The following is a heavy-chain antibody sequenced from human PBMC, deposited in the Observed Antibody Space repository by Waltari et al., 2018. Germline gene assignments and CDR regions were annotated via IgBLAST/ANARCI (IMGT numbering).Heavy chain of an antibody. Sequence: QVQLVESGGGVVQPGRSLRLSCAASGFTFSSYGMNGVRQAPGKGLEWVAVIWYDGSNKYYADSVKGRFTISRDNSKNTLYLQMNSLRAEDTAVYYCARDYSGDYYFDYWGQGTLVTVSS. CDR2: IWYDGSNK. D-gene: IGHD2-21*02. V-gene: IGHV3-33*01. CDR1: GFTFSSYG. J-gene: IGHJ4*02. CDR3: ARDYSGDYYFDY.